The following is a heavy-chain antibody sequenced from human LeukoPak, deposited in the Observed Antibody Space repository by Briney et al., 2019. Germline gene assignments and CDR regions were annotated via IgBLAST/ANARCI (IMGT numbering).Heavy chain of an antibody. CDR3: AKGSDYGDYFDY. CDR2: VSSSGDST. Sequence: GGSLRLSCAASGFTFSTYGMSWVRQAPGKGLEWVSTVSSSGDSTYYADSVKGRFTISRDNSKNTLYLQMNSLRVEDTAVYYCAKGSDYGDYFDYWGQGTLVTVSS. CDR1: GFTFSTYG. D-gene: IGHD4-17*01. J-gene: IGHJ4*02. V-gene: IGHV3-23*01.